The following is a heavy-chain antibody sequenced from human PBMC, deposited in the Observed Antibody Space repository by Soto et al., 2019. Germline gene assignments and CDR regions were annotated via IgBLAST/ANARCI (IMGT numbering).Heavy chain of an antibody. D-gene: IGHD6-19*01. CDR2: ISWNDEK. V-gene: IGHV2-5*01. Sequence: GPTLVNPTQTLTLTCTFSGFSLSTNGVRVGWIRQPPGKALEWLAIISWNDEKYYSPSLKSGLTITKDTSKNQVVLTMTNVDPVDTATYYCAHRRVWSSDWYDWFDPWGQGMLVTVSS. J-gene: IGHJ5*02. CDR1: GFSLSTNGVR. CDR3: AHRRVWSSDWYDWFDP.